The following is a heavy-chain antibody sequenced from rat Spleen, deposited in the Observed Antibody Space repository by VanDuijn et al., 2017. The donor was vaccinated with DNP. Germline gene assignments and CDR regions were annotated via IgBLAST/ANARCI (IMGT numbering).Heavy chain of an antibody. CDR2: INTDGDST. V-gene: IGHV5S11*01. Sequence: EVQLVESGGGLVQPGRSLKLSCAASGFTFSKYGMAWVRQSPGKGLEWVASINTDGDSTYYPDTVKGRFTIARNNAKSTLYLQMDSLRSEETATYDIARHGHQAFDYWGQGVMVTVSS. CDR3: ARHGHQAFDY. J-gene: IGHJ2*01. D-gene: IGHD3-2*01. CDR1: GFTFSKYG.